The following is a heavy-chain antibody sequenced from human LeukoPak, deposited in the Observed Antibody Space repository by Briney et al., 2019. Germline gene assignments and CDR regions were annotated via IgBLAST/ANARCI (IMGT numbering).Heavy chain of an antibody. Sequence: ASVKVSCKASGYTFTGYYMHWVRQAPGQGLGWMGRINPNSGGTNYAQKFQGRVTMTRDTSISTAYMELSRLRSDDTAVYYCARDRVISAVRLLGESVPYYYYYMDVWGKGTTVTVSS. CDR1: GYTFTGYY. J-gene: IGHJ6*03. V-gene: IGHV1-2*06. D-gene: IGHD3-22*01. CDR2: INPNSGGT. CDR3: ARDRVISAVRLLGESVPYYYYYMDV.